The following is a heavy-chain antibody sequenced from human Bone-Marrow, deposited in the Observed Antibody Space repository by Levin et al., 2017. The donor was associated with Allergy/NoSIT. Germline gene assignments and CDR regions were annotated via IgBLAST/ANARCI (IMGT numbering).Heavy chain of an antibody. V-gene: IGHV4-59*01. CDR2: IYNSGSP. CDR3: ARASLWGVFPYYFES. D-gene: IGHD3-16*01. CDR1: GASISSYS. J-gene: IGHJ4*02. Sequence: GSLRLSCTVSGASISSYSWSWIRQSPEKGLEWIAYIYNSGSPKFNPSLQSRVTMAMDMSKNQVYLKLTSVTAADTAIYYCARASLWGVFPYYFESWGRGTLVTVSS.